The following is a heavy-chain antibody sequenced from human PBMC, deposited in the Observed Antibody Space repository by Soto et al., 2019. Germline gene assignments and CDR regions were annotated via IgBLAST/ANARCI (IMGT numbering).Heavy chain of an antibody. J-gene: IGHJ3*02. CDR2: IRSKANSYAT. V-gene: IGHV3-73*01. Sequence: PGGSLRLSCAASGFTFSGSAMHWVRQASGKGLEWVGRIRSKANSYATAYAASVKGRFTISRDDSKNTAYLQMNSLKTEDTAVYYCTRHRDDSSGYYYDLSAFDIWGQGTMVTVSS. CDR3: TRHRDDSSGYYYDLSAFDI. D-gene: IGHD3-22*01. CDR1: GFTFSGSA.